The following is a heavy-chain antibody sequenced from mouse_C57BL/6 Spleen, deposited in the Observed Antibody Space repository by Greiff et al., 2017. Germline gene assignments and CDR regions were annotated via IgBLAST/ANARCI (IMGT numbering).Heavy chain of an antibody. V-gene: IGHV1-62-2*01. CDR2: FYSGSGSI. Sequence: VQVVASGGELVKPGASVKLSCEASGYTFTEYTIHWVKQSSGQGLEWIGWFYSGSGSIKSNEKFKDKATLTADKSSSTVYMELSRLTSEYSAVYFCARHEGRHDIWFSYWGQWTLVTVSA. J-gene: IGHJ3*01. CDR3: ARHEGRHDIWFSY. CDR1: GYTFTEYT. D-gene: IGHD6-1*01.